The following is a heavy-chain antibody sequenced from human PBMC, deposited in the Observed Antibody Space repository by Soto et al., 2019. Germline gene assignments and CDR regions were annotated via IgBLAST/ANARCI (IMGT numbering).Heavy chain of an antibody. D-gene: IGHD2-15*01. V-gene: IGHV1-18*01. CDR2: ISAYNGNT. J-gene: IGHJ4*02. CDR1: GYTFTNFG. Sequence: QVHLVQSGAEVKKPGASVKVSCTASGYTFTNFGISWVRQAPGQGLEWMGWISAYNGNTNYAQKFQGRVTMTTDTDTSTAYMEPRSLRSDDTAVYYCASGATPIDYWGQGTLVTVSS. CDR3: ASGATPIDY.